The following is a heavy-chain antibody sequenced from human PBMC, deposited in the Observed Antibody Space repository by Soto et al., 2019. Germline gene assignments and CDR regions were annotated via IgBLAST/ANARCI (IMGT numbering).Heavy chain of an antibody. CDR2: IKQDGSEK. J-gene: IGHJ3*02. CDR1: GFTFSSYW. CDR3: ARDRQWLGKVEAFDI. Sequence: EVQLVESGGGLVQPGGSLRLSCAASGFTFSSYWMSWVSQAPGKGLEWVANIKQDGSEKYYVDSVKGRFTISRDNAKNSLYLQMNSLRAEDTAVYYCARDRQWLGKVEAFDIWGQGTMVTVSS. D-gene: IGHD6-19*01. V-gene: IGHV3-7*01.